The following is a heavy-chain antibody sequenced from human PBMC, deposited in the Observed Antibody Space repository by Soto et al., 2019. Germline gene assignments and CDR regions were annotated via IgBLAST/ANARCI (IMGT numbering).Heavy chain of an antibody. CDR3: ARDSGDDIAAVYYFDY. CDR2: TYYRSKWYN. D-gene: IGHD6-6*01. J-gene: IGHJ4*02. Sequence: SQTLSLTCAISGDSVSSNSAAWNWIRQSPSRGLEWLGRTYYRSKWYNDYAVSVKSRITINPDTSKNQFSLQLNSVTPEDTAVYYCARDSGDDIAAVYYFDYWGQGTLVTVSS. V-gene: IGHV6-1*01. CDR1: GDSVSSNSAA.